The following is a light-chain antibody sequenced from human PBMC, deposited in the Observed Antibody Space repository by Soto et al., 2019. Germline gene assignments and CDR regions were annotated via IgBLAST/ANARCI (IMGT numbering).Light chain of an antibody. CDR1: QSVSNY. CDR2: DAS. Sequence: EIVLTQSPAILSLSPGEGATLSCRASQSVSNYLAWYQQKPGQAPRLLIFDASKRATGIPARFSGSGSGTDFTLTISSLEPEDFAVYYCQQRSNWPLTFGGGTKVEIK. CDR3: QQRSNWPLT. J-gene: IGKJ4*01. V-gene: IGKV3-11*01.